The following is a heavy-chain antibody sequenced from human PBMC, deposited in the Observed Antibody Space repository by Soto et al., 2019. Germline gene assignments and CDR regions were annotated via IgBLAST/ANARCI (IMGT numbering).Heavy chain of an antibody. Sequence: SVNVSCKASGGTFSSYAISWVRQAPGQGLEWMGGIIPIFGTANYAQKFQGRVTITADESTSTAYMELSSLRSEDTAVYYCAKDRQTDGIWTFHLWGQATLVTVSS. CDR2: IIPIFGTA. J-gene: IGHJ5*02. V-gene: IGHV1-69*13. CDR1: GGTFSSYA. CDR3: AKDRQTDGIWTFHL. D-gene: IGHD3-9*01.